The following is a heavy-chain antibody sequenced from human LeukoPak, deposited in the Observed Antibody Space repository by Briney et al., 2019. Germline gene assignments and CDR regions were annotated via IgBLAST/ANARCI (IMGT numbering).Heavy chain of an antibody. CDR3: ATPPAHYYDSSGYDY. D-gene: IGHD3-22*01. J-gene: IGHJ4*02. V-gene: IGHV3-48*03. CDR1: GFTFSSYE. Sequence: GGSLRLSCAASGFTFSSYEMNWVRQAPGKGLEWVSYISSSGSTIYYADSVKGRFTISRDNAKNSLYLQMNSLRAEDTAVYYCATPPAHYYDSSGYDYWGQGTLVTVSS. CDR2: ISSSGSTI.